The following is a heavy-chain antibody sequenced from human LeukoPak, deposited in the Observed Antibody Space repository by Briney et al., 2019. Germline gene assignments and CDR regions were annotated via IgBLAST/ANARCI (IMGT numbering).Heavy chain of an antibody. CDR3: ARGKRYDSSGYPIDY. CDR1: GGSFSGYY. D-gene: IGHD3-22*01. V-gene: IGHV4-34*01. CDR2: INHSGST. J-gene: IGHJ4*02. Sequence: SETLSLTCAVYGGSFSGYYWSWIRQPPGKGLEWIGEINHSGSTNYNPSLKSRVTISADTSKNQFSLKLSSVTAADTAVYYCARGKRYDSSGYPIDYWGQGTLVTVSS.